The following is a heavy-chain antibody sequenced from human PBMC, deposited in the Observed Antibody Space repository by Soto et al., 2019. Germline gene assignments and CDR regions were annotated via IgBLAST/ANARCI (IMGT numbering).Heavy chain of an antibody. CDR1: GFTVSSNY. J-gene: IGHJ4*02. CDR2: IYSGGST. Sequence: GGSLRLSCAASGFTVSSNYMSWVRQAPGKGLEWVSVIYSGGSTYYADSVKGRFTISRDNSKNTLYLQMNSLRAEDTAVYYCAREQNTYDYIWGSYRPKAYYFDYWGQGTLVTVSS. CDR3: AREQNTYDYIWGSYRPKAYYFDY. V-gene: IGHV3-66*01. D-gene: IGHD3-16*02.